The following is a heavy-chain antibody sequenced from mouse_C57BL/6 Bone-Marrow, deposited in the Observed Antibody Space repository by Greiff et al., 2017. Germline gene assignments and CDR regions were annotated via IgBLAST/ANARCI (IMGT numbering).Heavy chain of an antibody. CDR3: AREGTVVATRDY. J-gene: IGHJ2*01. V-gene: IGHV1-26*01. D-gene: IGHD1-1*01. CDR2: INPNNGGT. CDR1: GYTFTDYY. Sequence: EVQLQQSGPELVKPGASVKISCKASGYTFTDYYMNWVKQSHGKSLEWIGDINPNNGGTSYNQKFKGKATLTVDKSSSTAYMELRSLTSEDSAVYYCAREGTVVATRDYWGQGTTLTVSS.